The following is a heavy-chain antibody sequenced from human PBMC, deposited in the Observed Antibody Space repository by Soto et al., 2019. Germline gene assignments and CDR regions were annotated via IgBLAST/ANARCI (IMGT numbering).Heavy chain of an antibody. D-gene: IGHD3-10*01. CDR3: ARVAPRSNLEEGNAFDI. CDR1: GGTFSSYT. Sequence: ASVKVSCKASGGTFSSYTISWVRQAPGQGLEWMGRIIPILGIANYAQKFQGRVTITADKSTSTAYMELSSLRSEDTAVYYCARVAPRSNLEEGNAFDIWGQGTMVTVSS. V-gene: IGHV1-69*02. J-gene: IGHJ3*02. CDR2: IIPILGIA.